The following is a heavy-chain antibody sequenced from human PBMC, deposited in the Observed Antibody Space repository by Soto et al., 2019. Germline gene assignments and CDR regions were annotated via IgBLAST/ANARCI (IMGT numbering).Heavy chain of an antibody. CDR3: ARDGGYGDSTDY. CDR2: IYYSGST. Sequence: QVQLQESGPGLVKPSETLSLTCTVSGGSVSSGSYYWSWLRQPPGKGLEWIGYIYYSGSTNYNPSLKSRVTISVDTSKNQCHLKLSSVTAADKAVDYCARDGGYGDSTDYWGQGTLVTVSS. J-gene: IGHJ4*02. D-gene: IGHD4-17*01. V-gene: IGHV4-61*01. CDR1: GGSVSSGSYY.